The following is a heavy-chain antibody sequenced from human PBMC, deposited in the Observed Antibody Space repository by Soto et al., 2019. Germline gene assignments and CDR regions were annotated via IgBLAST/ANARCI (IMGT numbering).Heavy chain of an antibody. J-gene: IGHJ3*02. CDR2: INWSGGSS. Sequence: EAQLVESGGGLVQPGRSLRLSCAASGFTVDDVAMHWVRQAPGKGLEWVSGINWSGGSSGYSDSVKCRFTISRDNAKNSLSLQMNSLRVEDTALFSCVKANDQQLVEGGPFDMWGQGTMVTVSS. CDR3: VKANDQQLVEGGPFDM. CDR1: GFTVDDVA. D-gene: IGHD6-13*01. V-gene: IGHV3-9*01.